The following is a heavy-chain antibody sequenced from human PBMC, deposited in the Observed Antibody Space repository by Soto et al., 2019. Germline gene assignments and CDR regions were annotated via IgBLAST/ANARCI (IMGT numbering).Heavy chain of an antibody. CDR3: ARDIGEEQPLVGWFDP. D-gene: IGHD6-13*01. CDR1: GFTFSSYG. Sequence: QVQLVESGGGVVQPGRSLRLSCAASGFTFSSYGMHWVRQAPGKGLEWVAVIWYDGSNKYYADSVKGRFTISRDNSKNTLYLQMNSLRAEDTAVYYCARDIGEEQPLVGWFDPWGQGTLVTVSS. V-gene: IGHV3-33*01. J-gene: IGHJ5*02. CDR2: IWYDGSNK.